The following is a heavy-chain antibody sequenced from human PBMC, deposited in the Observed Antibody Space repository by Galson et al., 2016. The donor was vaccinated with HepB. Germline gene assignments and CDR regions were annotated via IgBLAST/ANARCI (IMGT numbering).Heavy chain of an antibody. CDR3: ARGTHLDYDLRGAYRAPTDY. Sequence: SLRLSCAASGFSFSNYLMHWVRQAPGKGLVWVSRIHSDGHSTTSADFVKGRFTISRDNAKNTLFLHMHSLRAENTAVYYCARGTHLDYDLRGAYRAPTDYWGQGTLVTVSS. D-gene: IGHD3-3*01. CDR1: GFSFSNYL. CDR2: IHSDGHST. J-gene: IGHJ4*02. V-gene: IGHV3-74*01.